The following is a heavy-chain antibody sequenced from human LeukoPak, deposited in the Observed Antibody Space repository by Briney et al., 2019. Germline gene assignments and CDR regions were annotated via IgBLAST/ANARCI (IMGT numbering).Heavy chain of an antibody. CDR1: GYSFTSHW. Sequence: GESLKISCKGSGYSFTSHWIGWVRQMPGKGREWMGIIYPDDSDTKYSPSFQGQVTISVDKSISTAYVQWSSLKASDTAIYYCARGYIVLGDQLLTNAFDIWGQGTLVTVSS. J-gene: IGHJ3*02. V-gene: IGHV5-51*01. CDR3: ARGYIVLGDQLLTNAFDI. CDR2: IYPDDSDT. D-gene: IGHD2-8*01.